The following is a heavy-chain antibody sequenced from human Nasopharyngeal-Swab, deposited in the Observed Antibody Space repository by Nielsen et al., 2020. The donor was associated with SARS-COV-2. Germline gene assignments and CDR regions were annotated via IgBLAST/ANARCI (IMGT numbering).Heavy chain of an antibody. Sequence: GGSLRLSCAASGFTFSSYAMHWVRQAPGKGLEWVAVISYDGSNKYYADSVKGRFTISRDNSKNTLYLQMNSLRAEDTAVYYCARGSSSYYFDYWGQGTLVTASS. CDR3: ARGSSSYYFDY. J-gene: IGHJ4*02. D-gene: IGHD6-6*01. CDR1: GFTFSSYA. V-gene: IGHV3-30-3*01. CDR2: ISYDGSNK.